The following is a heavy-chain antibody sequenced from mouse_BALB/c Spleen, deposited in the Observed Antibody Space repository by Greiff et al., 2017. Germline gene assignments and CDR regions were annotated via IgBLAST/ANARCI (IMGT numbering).Heavy chain of an antibody. CDR1: GLSLTGYG. D-gene: IGHD2-14*01. J-gene: IGHJ2*01. CDR2: IWGDGST. Sequence: VQLQLSGPGLVAPSQSLSITCTVPGLSLTGYGVNWVRQPPGKGLEWLGMIWGDGSTDYNSALKSRLSISKDNSKSQVFLKMNSLQTDDTARYNCARGAYYRYFDYWGQGGTLTVAS. V-gene: IGHV2-6-7*01. CDR3: ARGAYYRYFDY.